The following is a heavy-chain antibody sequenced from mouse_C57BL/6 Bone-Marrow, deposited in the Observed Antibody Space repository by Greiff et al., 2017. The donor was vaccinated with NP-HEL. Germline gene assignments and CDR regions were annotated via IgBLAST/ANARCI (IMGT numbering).Heavy chain of an antibody. CDR1: GYTFTSYW. CDR2: IDPSDSYT. J-gene: IGHJ4*01. D-gene: IGHD1-1*01. Sequence: QVQLQQPGAELVRPGTSVKLSCKASGYTFTSYWMHWVKQRPGQGLEWIGVIDPSDSYTNYNQKFKGKATLTVDTSSSTAYMQLSSLTSEDSAVYYCASSDYYGSDYYAMDYWGQGTSVTVAS. CDR3: ASSDYYGSDYYAMDY. V-gene: IGHV1-59*01.